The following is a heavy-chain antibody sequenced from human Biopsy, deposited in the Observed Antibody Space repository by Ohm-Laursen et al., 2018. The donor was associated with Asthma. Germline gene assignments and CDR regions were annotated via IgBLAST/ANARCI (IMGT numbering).Heavy chain of an antibody. CDR2: INPNGGGT. J-gene: IGHJ6*02. CDR3: ARDAAAAGESYYYYYGMDV. Sequence: ASVKVSCKASGFTFMGYHIFWMRQAPGQGLEWMGRINPNGGGTHFAQKFQGRVTLSRDTSISTAYMELSRLRSDDTAVYYCARDAAAAGESYYYYYGMDVWGQGTTVTVSS. V-gene: IGHV1-2*06. D-gene: IGHD6-13*01. CDR1: GFTFMGYH.